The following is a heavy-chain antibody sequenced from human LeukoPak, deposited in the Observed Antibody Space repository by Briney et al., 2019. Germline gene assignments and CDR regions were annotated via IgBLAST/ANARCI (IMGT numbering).Heavy chain of an antibody. CDR3: ARTCVEAVRQGKYYYYMDV. CDR1: GFTFSDYY. Sequence: GGSLRLSCAASGFTFSDYYMSWIRQAPGKGLEWVSYISSSGSTIYYADSVKGRFTISRDNAKNSLYLQMNSLRAEDTAVYYCARTCVEAVRQGKYYYYMDVWGKGTTVTVSS. V-gene: IGHV3-11*01. J-gene: IGHJ6*03. D-gene: IGHD6-6*01. CDR2: ISSSGSTI.